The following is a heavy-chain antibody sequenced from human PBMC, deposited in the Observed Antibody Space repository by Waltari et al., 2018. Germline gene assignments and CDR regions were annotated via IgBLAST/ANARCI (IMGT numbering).Heavy chain of an antibody. J-gene: IGHJ4*02. V-gene: IGHV4-38-2*01. CDR3: ARHGAVAGWGDY. Sequence: GPLGVARRRVVDSADTLSLPRAVSWYHMRSRTYWGWIRQPPGKGLEWIGSIYHSGSTYYNPSLKSRVTISVDTSKNQFSLNLSSLSAADTAVYYCARHGAVAGWGDYWGQGTLVTVSS. CDR2: IYHSGST. D-gene: IGHD6-19*01. CDR1: WYHMRSRTY.